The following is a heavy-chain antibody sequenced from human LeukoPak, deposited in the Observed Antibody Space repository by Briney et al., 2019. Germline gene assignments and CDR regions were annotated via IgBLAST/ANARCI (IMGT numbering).Heavy chain of an antibody. J-gene: IGHJ6*03. Sequence: SGGSLRLSCAASGFTVSSNYMSWVRQAPGKGLEYVSIIYSGGNTSYADSVKGRFTLSRDNSRNTLYLQMNSLRAEDTAVYYCVRANGELWWNNYYYYTDVWGKGTTVTVYS. CDR2: IYSGGNT. V-gene: IGHV3-53*01. D-gene: IGHD2-21*01. CDR3: VRANGELWWNNYYYYTDV. CDR1: GFTVSSNY.